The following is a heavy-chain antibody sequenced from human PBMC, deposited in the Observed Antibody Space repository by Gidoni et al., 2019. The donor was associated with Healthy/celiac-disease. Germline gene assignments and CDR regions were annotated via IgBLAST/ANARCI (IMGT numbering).Heavy chain of an antibody. CDR3: AKDRARITTD. V-gene: IGHV3-23*01. CDR1: GFPFSCYA. CDR2: IRGSGGST. D-gene: IGHD3-10*01. J-gene: IGHJ4*02. Sequence: EVQLLESGGGLVQPGGSLRLACAASGFPFSCYAMSWGRQAPGKGRAWVSDIRGSGGSTYYADSVKGRFNITRDKSKNTLYLQMNSLRAEDTAVDYCAKDRARITTDWGQGTLVTVSS.